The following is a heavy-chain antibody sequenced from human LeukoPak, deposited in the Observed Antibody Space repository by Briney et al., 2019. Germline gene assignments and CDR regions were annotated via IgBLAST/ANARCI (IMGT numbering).Heavy chain of an antibody. V-gene: IGHV1-2*02. Sequence: ASVKVSCKASGYTFTGYYMHWVRQAPGQGLEWMGWINPNSGGTNYAQKLQGRVTMTTDTSTSTAYMELRSLRSDDTAVYYCARVENWGSHWFDPWGQGTLVTVSS. J-gene: IGHJ5*02. CDR2: INPNSGGT. CDR3: ARVENWGSHWFDP. D-gene: IGHD7-27*01. CDR1: GYTFTGYY.